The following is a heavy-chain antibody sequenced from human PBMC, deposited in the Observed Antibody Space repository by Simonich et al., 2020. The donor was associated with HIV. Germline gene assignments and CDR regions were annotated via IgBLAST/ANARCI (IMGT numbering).Heavy chain of an antibody. CDR2: FEPEDSEA. D-gene: IGHD2-15*01. J-gene: IGHJ4*02. CDR1: GYTFTDYY. V-gene: IGHV1-69-2*01. Sequence: EVQLVQSGAEVKKPGATVKISCKVSGYTFTDYYIHWVQQAPGKGLEWLGLFEPEDSEAIYAEKFQGRVTLTADTSTDTAYMELSGLRSEDTAVYYCATPSRAATAFDYWGQGTLVTVSS. CDR3: ATPSRAATAFDY.